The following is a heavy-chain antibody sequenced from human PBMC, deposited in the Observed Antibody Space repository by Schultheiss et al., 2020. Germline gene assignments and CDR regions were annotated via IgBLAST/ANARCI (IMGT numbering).Heavy chain of an antibody. Sequence: GGSLRLSCAASGFTFSDYYMSWIRQAPGKGLEWVSYISSSGSTIYYADSVKGRFSISRDNSKNTLYLQMNSLRAEDTAVYYCARDLGNSYHYGMDVWGQGTTVTVSS. D-gene: IGHD3-16*01. CDR3: ARDLGNSYHYGMDV. V-gene: IGHV3-11*04. CDR2: ISSSGSTI. J-gene: IGHJ6*02. CDR1: GFTFSDYY.